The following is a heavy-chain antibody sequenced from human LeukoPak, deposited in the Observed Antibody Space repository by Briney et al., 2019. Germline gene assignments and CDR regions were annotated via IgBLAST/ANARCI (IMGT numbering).Heavy chain of an antibody. CDR3: ARLLYDYIWGSSRSYYFDL. CDR2: ISSSSTYT. V-gene: IGHV3-21*01. D-gene: IGHD3-16*02. Sequence: GGSLRLSCAASGFTFRSYGMHWVRQAPGKGLEWVSSISSSSTYTYYADSLKGRFTISRDNAKNSVYLQVSSLRAEDTAVYYCARLLYDYIWGSSRSYYFDLWGQGTLVTVSS. J-gene: IGHJ4*02. CDR1: GFTFRSYG.